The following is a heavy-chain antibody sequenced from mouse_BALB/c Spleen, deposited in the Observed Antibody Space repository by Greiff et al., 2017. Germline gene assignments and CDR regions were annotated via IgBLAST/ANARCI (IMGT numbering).Heavy chain of an antibody. J-gene: IGHJ4*01. Sequence: QVQLQQSGAELVKPGASVKLSCKASGYTFTSYYMYWVKQRPGQGLEWIGEINPSNGGTNFNEKFKSKATLTVDKSSSTAYMQLSSLTSEDSAVYYCTRRYRYYYAMDYWGQGTSVTVSS. V-gene: IGHV1S81*02. CDR2: INPSNGGT. CDR3: TRRYRYYYAMDY. D-gene: IGHD2-14*01. CDR1: GYTFTSYY.